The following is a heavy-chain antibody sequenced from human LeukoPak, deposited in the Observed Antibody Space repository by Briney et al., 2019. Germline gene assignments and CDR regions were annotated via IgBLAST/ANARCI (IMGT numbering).Heavy chain of an antibody. D-gene: IGHD3-10*01. V-gene: IGHV1-69*13. Sequence: ASVKVSCKASGGTFSSYAISWVRQAPGQGLEWMGGIIPIFGTANYAQKFQGRVTITADESTSTAYMELSSLRSEDTAVYYCARSRRGVIPYNWFDPWGQGTLVTVSS. J-gene: IGHJ5*02. CDR2: IIPIFGTA. CDR3: ARSRRGVIPYNWFDP. CDR1: GGTFSSYA.